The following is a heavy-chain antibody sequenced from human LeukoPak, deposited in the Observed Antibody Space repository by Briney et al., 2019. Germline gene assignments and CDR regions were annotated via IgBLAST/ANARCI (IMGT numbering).Heavy chain of an antibody. CDR3: AIPRDYYGSGSYSFWFDP. V-gene: IGHV1-18*01. Sequence: ASVKVSCKASGYTFTSYGISWVRQAPGQGLEWMGWISAYNGNTNYAQKFQGRVTMTRDTSISTAYMELSRLRSDDTAVYYCAIPRDYYGSGSYSFWFDPWGQGTLVTVSS. CDR2: ISAYNGNT. CDR1: GYTFTSYG. D-gene: IGHD3-10*01. J-gene: IGHJ5*02.